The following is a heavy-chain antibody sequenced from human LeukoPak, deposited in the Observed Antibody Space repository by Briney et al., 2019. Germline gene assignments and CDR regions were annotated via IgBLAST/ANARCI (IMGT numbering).Heavy chain of an antibody. CDR2: ISGSGGST. J-gene: IGHJ5*02. CDR1: GFTFSSYA. Sequence: PGGSLRLSCAASGFTFSSYAMSWVRQAPGKGLEWVSAISGSGGSTYYADSVKGRFTISRDNAKNSLYLQMNSLRAEDTAVYYCARTRYCSSTSCYSWFDPWGQGTLVTVSS. V-gene: IGHV3-23*01. D-gene: IGHD2-2*02. CDR3: ARTRYCSSTSCYSWFDP.